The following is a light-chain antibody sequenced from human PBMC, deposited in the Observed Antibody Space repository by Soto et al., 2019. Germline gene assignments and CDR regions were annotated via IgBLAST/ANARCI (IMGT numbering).Light chain of an antibody. CDR3: GTWDSSLSAYV. Sequence: QSVLTQPPSVSAAPGQKVTISCSGSSSNIGKNYVSWYQQLPGTAPELLIYENNKRPSGIPDRFSGSKSGTSATLGITGLQAGDEADYYCGTWDSSLSAYVFGTGTKVTVL. J-gene: IGLJ1*01. CDR2: ENN. V-gene: IGLV1-51*02. CDR1: SSNIGKNY.